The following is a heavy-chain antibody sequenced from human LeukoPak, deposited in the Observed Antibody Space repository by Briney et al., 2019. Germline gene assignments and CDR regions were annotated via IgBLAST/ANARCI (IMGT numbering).Heavy chain of an antibody. CDR3: ASYSSSWEYFDY. Sequence: GGSLRLSCAASRFTVSNNYMSWVRQAPGKGLEWVSVIYSGDNTYYADSVRGRFIVSRDNSKNTLYLQMSSLRAEDTAVYYRASYSSSWEYFDYWGQGTLVTVSS. D-gene: IGHD6-13*01. V-gene: IGHV3-53*01. CDR1: RFTVSNNY. CDR2: IYSGDNT. J-gene: IGHJ4*02.